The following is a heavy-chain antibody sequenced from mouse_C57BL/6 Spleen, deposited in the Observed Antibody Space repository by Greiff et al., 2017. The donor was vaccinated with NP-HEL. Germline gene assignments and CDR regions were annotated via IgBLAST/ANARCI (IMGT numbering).Heavy chain of an antibody. Sequence: EVQLQQSGPELVKPGASVKISCKASGYTFTDYYMNWVKQSHGKSLEWIGDINPNNGGTSYNQKFKGKATLTVDKSSSTAYMELRSLTSEDSAVYYCARRDYSKGYFDYWGQGTTLTVSS. CDR1: GYTFTDYY. D-gene: IGHD2-5*01. V-gene: IGHV1-26*01. CDR3: ARRDYSKGYFDY. J-gene: IGHJ2*01. CDR2: INPNNGGT.